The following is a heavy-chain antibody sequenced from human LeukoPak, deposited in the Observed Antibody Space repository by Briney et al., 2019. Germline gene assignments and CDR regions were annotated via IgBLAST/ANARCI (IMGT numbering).Heavy chain of an antibody. CDR1: GFTFSGYS. J-gene: IGHJ4*02. D-gene: IGHD1-1*01. Sequence: GGSLRLSCAASGFTFSGYSMNWVRQAPGKGLEWVSSISSSSSYIYYADSVKGRFTISGDNAKNSLYLQMNSLRAEDTAVYYCARADWNDGAGSDYWGQGTLVTVSS. V-gene: IGHV3-21*01. CDR3: ARADWNDGAGSDY. CDR2: ISSSSSYI.